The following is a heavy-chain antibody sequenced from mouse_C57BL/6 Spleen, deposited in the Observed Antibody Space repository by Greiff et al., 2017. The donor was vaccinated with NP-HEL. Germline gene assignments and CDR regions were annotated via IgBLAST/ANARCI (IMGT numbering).Heavy chain of an antibody. CDR3: ARVGVKWFFDY. J-gene: IGHJ2*01. Sequence: EVKLQESGPELVKPGASVKMSCKASGYTFTDYNMHWVKQSHGKSLEWIGYINPNNGGTSYNQKFKGKATLTVNKSSSTAYMELRSLTSEDSAVYYCARVGVKWFFDYWGQGTTLTVSS. D-gene: IGHD2-2*01. CDR2: INPNNGGT. CDR1: GYTFTDYN. V-gene: IGHV1-22*01.